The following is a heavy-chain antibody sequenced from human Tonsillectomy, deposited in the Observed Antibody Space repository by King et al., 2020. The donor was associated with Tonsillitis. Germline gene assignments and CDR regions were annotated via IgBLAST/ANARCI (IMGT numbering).Heavy chain of an antibody. CDR2: IYYSVST. CDR1: GGSISSSSYY. J-gene: IGHJ6*02. Sequence: QLQESGPGLVKPSETLSLTCTVSGGSISSSSYYWGWIRQPPGKGLEWIGSIYYSVSTYYNPSLKSRVTISADTSKNQFSLKLSTVTATDTAVYYCAIHINAYSGYDVSYYYYGMDVWGQGTTVTVSS. D-gene: IGHD5-12*01. CDR3: AIHINAYSGYDVSYYYYGMDV. V-gene: IGHV4-39*07.